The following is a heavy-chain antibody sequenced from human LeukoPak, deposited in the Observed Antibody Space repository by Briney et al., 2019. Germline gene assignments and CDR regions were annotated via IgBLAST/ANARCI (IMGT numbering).Heavy chain of an antibody. V-gene: IGHV1-46*01. D-gene: IGHD3-10*01. Sequence: GASVKVSCKASGYSFTSYYVHWVRQARGQGLEWMGIINPSDGRTTYAQKFQGRVTMTRDMSTSTVYMELSSLRSDDTAVYYCARAEDGSGSYDYWGQGTLVTVSS. CDR2: INPSDGRT. CDR3: ARAEDGSGSYDY. CDR1: GYSFTSYY. J-gene: IGHJ4*02.